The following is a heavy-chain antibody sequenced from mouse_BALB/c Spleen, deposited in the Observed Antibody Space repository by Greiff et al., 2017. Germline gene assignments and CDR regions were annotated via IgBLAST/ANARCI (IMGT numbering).Heavy chain of an antibody. CDR3: ARSEPLYYGSPWFAY. CDR2: ISYSGST. Sequence: VQLQQSGPSLVKPSQTLSLTCSVTGDSITSGYWNWIRKFPGNKLEYMGYISYSGSTYYNPSLKSRISITRDTSKNQYYLQLNSVTTEDTATYYCARSEPLYYGSPWFAYWGQGTLVTVSA. V-gene: IGHV3-8*02. D-gene: IGHD1-1*01. J-gene: IGHJ3*01. CDR1: GDSITSGY.